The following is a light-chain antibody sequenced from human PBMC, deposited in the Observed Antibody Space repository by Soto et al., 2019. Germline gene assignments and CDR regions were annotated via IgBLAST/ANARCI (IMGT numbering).Light chain of an antibody. V-gene: IGKV4-1*01. CDR3: QQSYGPPWT. CDR1: QSLLYSVNNENY. J-gene: IGKJ1*01. CDR2: WAS. Sequence: IVMTQPPDSLAVSLGERATINCKSSQSLLYSVNNENYLSWFQQKPGQPPKLIIFWASNRESGVPDRFSGSGSGTDFTLTISSLQAEDVAVYYCQQSYGPPWTFGQGTRVEIK.